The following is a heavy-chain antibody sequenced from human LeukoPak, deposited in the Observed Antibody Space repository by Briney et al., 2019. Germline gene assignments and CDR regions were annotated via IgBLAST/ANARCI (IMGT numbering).Heavy chain of an antibody. CDR1: GGSISSSSYY. CDR2: IYYSGST. Sequence: SETLSLTCTVSGGSISSSSYYWGWIRQPPGKGLEWIGSIYYSGSTYYNPSLKSRVTISVDTSKNQFSLKLSSVTAADTAVYYCARSDGGVAGDYWGQGTLVTVSS. D-gene: IGHD6-19*01. CDR3: ARSDGGVAGDY. J-gene: IGHJ4*02. V-gene: IGHV4-39*07.